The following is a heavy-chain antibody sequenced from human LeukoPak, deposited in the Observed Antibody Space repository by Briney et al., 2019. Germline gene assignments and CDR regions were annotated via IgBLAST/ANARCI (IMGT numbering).Heavy chain of an antibody. CDR1: GGSFSGYY. CDR2: INHSGST. D-gene: IGHD3-22*01. CDR3: ATYYYDSSGYYYLGY. V-gene: IGHV4-34*01. J-gene: IGHJ4*02. Sequence: ASETLSLTCAVYGGSFSGYYWSWIRQPPGKGLEWIGEINHSGSTNYNPSLKSRVTISVDTSKNQFSLKLSSVTAADTAVYYCATYYYDSSGYYYLGYWGQGTLVTVSS.